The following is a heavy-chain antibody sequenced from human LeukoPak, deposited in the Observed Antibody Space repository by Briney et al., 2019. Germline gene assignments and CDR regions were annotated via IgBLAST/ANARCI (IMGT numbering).Heavy chain of an antibody. CDR1: GYSFTNYW. J-gene: IGHJ4*02. CDR3: ARRGEMAAIDY. Sequence: PGESLQISCKGSGYSFTNYWIGWARQMPGKGLEWMGIVYPGDSDTRYSPSFQGQVTISADKSITTAYLQWDSLKASDSAKYYCARRGEMAAIDYWGQGTLVTVSS. D-gene: IGHD5-24*01. V-gene: IGHV5-51*01. CDR2: VYPGDSDT.